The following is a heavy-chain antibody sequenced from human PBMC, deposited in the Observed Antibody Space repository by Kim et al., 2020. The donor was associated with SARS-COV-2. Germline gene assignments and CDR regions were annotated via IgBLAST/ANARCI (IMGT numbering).Heavy chain of an antibody. CDR2: IYYSGST. Sequence: SETLSLTCTVSGGSISSSSYYWGWIRQPPGKGLEWIGSIYYSGSTYYNPSLKSRVTISVDTSKNQFSLKLSSVTAADTAVYYCARRVVRGVTKYYFDYWG. V-gene: IGHV4-39*01. CDR1: GGSISSSSYY. J-gene: IGHJ4*01. D-gene: IGHD3-10*01. CDR3: ARRVVRGVTKYYFDY.